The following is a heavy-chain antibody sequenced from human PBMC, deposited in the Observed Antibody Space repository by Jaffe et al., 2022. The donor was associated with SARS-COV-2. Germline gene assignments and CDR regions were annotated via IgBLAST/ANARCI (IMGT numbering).Heavy chain of an antibody. Sequence: QVQLVESGGGLVKPGGSLRLSCAASGFTFSDYYMSWIRQAPGKGLEWVSYISSSGSTIYYADSVKGRFTISRDNAKNSLYLQMNSLRAEDTAVYYCARTMVRGDNHPRGDGWFDPWGQGTLVTVSS. CDR3: ARTMVRGDNHPRGDGWFDP. CDR2: ISSSGSTI. D-gene: IGHD3-10*01. V-gene: IGHV3-11*01. J-gene: IGHJ5*02. CDR1: GFTFSDYY.